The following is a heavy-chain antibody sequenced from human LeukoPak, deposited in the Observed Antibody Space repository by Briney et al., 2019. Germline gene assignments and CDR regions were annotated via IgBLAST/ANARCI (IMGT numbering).Heavy chain of an antibody. CDR3: ARDAGLPLDY. J-gene: IGHJ4*02. Sequence: QAGGSLRLPCATSGFTFSNYAMNWVRQAPGMGLQWVSAISSGSGTTYYADSVKGRFTVSRDNSKNTLYLQMNSLRAEDTAVYYCARDAGLPLDYWGQGTLVTVSS. CDR2: ISSGSGTT. D-gene: IGHD3-16*01. CDR1: GFTFSNYA. V-gene: IGHV3-23*01.